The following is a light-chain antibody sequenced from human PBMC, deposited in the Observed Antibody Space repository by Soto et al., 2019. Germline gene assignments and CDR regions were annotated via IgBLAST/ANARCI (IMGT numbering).Light chain of an antibody. CDR1: SSNIGAGYE. V-gene: IGLV1-40*01. J-gene: IGLJ1*01. Sequence: QLVLTQPPSVSEAPGQRVTISCTGSSSNIGAGYEAHWYQQAPGTAPKLLIYENNNRPSGVPDRFSGSKSGTSASLAITGLQAEDEAEYYCQSYDSSLSGYVFGTGTKLTVL. CDR3: QSYDSSLSGYV. CDR2: ENN.